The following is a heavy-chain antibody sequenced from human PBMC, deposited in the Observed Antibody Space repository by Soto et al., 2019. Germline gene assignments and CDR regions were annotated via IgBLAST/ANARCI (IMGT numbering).Heavy chain of an antibody. J-gene: IGHJ4*02. D-gene: IGHD3-22*01. CDR1: GGSISSGGYY. CDR2: IYYSGGT. CDR3: ASGVYYDSSGYYYLFDY. Sequence: QVQLQESGPGLVKPSQTLSLTCTVSGGSISSGGYYWSWIRQHPGKGLEWIGYIYYSGGTYYNPSLKSRVTISVDTSKNQFSLKLSSVTAADTAVYYCASGVYYDSSGYYYLFDYWGQGTLVTVSS. V-gene: IGHV4-31*03.